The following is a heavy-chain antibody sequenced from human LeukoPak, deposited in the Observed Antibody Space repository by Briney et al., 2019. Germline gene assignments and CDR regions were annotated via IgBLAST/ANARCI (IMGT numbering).Heavy chain of an antibody. J-gene: IGHJ3*02. V-gene: IGHV3-48*03. CDR3: ARPYIPRYYYDSSGYYSAAFDI. CDR2: ISSSGSTI. Sequence: GGSLRLSCAASGFTFSSYEMNWVRQAPGKGLEWVSYISSSGSTIYYADSVKGRITISRDNAKNSLYLQMNSLRAEDTAVYYCARPYIPRYYYDSSGYYSAAFDIWGQGTMVTVSS. D-gene: IGHD3-22*01. CDR1: GFTFSSYE.